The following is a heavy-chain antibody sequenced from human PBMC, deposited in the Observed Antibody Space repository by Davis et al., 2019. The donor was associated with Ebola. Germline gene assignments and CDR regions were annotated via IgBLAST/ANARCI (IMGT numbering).Heavy chain of an antibody. V-gene: IGHV1-18*01. D-gene: IGHD4-23*01. Sequence: AASVKVSCKASGYTFSRYGISWVRQAPGQGLEWMGWISAYNGNTNYAQKLQGRVTMTTDTSTSTAYMELRSLRSDDTAVYYCARVVTVGIDAFDIWGQGTMVTVSS. CDR2: ISAYNGNT. J-gene: IGHJ3*02. CDR1: GYTFSRYG. CDR3: ARVVTVGIDAFDI.